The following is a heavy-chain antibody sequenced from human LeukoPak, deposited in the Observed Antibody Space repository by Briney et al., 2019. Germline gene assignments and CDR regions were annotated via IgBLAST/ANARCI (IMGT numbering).Heavy chain of an antibody. J-gene: IGHJ4*02. V-gene: IGHV1-18*04. CDR2: ISAYNGNT. D-gene: IGHD6-19*01. CDR1: GYTFTSYG. Sequence: GASVKVSCKASGYTFTSYGISCVRHAPVQGLEWMGCISAYNGNTNYAQKLQGRATMTTDTSTSTAYMELRSLRSDDTAVYYCARDRPSEAVAGTTDYWGQGTLVTVSS. CDR3: ARDRPSEAVAGTTDY.